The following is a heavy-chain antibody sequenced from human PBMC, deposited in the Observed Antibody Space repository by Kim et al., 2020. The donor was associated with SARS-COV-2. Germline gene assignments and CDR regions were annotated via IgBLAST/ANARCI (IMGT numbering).Heavy chain of an antibody. J-gene: IGHJ5*02. CDR2: IYSGGST. CDR3: AREDRGYYDSSGGFFDP. CDR1: GFTVSSNY. Sequence: GGSLRLSCAASGFTVSSNYMSWVRQAPGKGLEWVSVIYSGGSTYYADSVKGRFTISRDNSKNTLYLQMNSLRAEDTAVYYCAREDRGYYDSSGGFFDPWGQGTLVTVSS. D-gene: IGHD3-22*01. V-gene: IGHV3-53*01.